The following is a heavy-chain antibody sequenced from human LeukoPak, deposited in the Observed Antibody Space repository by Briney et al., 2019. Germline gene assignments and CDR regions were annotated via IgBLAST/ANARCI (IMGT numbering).Heavy chain of an antibody. D-gene: IGHD2-15*01. CDR2: ISGSGGRT. J-gene: IGHJ6*03. Sequence: VGALRLSRAASGFTFSNYAMSWVRQAPGKGLEWVSAISGSGGRTYYADSVKGRFTISRDNSKNTLYLQMNSLRAVDTAVYYCAKGSTKAYCSGGSCYRSIYYYMDVWGKGTTVTVSS. V-gene: IGHV3-23*01. CDR3: AKGSTKAYCSGGSCYRSIYYYMDV. CDR1: GFTFSNYA.